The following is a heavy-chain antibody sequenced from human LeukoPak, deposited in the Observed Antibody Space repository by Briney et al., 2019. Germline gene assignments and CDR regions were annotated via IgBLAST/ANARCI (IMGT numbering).Heavy chain of an antibody. V-gene: IGHV1-69*05. Sequence: ASVKVSCKASGGIFSSYAISWVRQAPGQGLEWMGGIIPIFGTANYAQKFQGRVAITTDESTSTAYMELSSLRSEDTAVYYCAREGGYAYDYWGQGTLVTVSS. CDR2: IIPIFGTA. CDR1: GGIFSSYA. CDR3: AREGGYAYDY. D-gene: IGHD2-8*01. J-gene: IGHJ4*02.